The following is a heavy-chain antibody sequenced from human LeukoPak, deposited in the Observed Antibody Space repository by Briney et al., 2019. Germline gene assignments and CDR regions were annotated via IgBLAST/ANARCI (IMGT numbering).Heavy chain of an antibody. CDR1: GFTFTSYA. J-gene: IGHJ2*01. CDR2: ISGGGENT. CDR3: AKPRAMTTGVGRYFDL. V-gene: IGHV3-23*01. Sequence: GGSLRLSCAASGFTFTSYAMSWIRQAPGKGLEWVSAISGGGENTYYADSVKGRFTISRNNSKNTLYLQMNSLRAEDTATYYCAKPRAMTTGVGRYFDLWGRGTLVTVSS. D-gene: IGHD1-1*01.